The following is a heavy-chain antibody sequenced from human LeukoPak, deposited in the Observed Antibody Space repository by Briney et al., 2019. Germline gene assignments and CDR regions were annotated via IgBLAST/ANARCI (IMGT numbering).Heavy chain of an antibody. CDR3: AKDFIE. Sequence: GGSLRLSCAASGFTFDDYAMHWVRQAPGRGLEWVSGISWNSGSIGYTDSVKGRFTISRDNAKNSLYLQMNSLRAEDTALYYCAKDFIEWGQGTLVTVSS. CDR2: ISWNSGSI. V-gene: IGHV3-9*01. CDR1: GFTFDDYA. J-gene: IGHJ4*02.